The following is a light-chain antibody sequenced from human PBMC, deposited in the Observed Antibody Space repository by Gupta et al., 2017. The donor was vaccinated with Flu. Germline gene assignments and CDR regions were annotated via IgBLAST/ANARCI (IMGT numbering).Light chain of an antibody. CDR3: SSYTSSNTQV. J-gene: IGLJ1*01. Sequence: ITISCTGTSSDVGAYNYVSWYQQHPGKAPTLLIFRVNNRPAGVATRFSASKSGNTASLTISGRQAEDETDYYCSSYTSSNTQVFGTGTKVTVL. V-gene: IGLV2-14*04. CDR1: SSDVGAYNY. CDR2: RVN.